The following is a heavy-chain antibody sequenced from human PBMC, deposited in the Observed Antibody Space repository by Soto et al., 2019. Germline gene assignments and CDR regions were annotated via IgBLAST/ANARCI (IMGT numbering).Heavy chain of an antibody. D-gene: IGHD6-13*01. CDR3: ARRSGSPGKRYFDS. CDR1: GYSFTNYW. Sequence: EVQLVQSGAEVRKPGESLKISCKGSGYSFTNYWIGWVRQMPGKGLEWMGIVYPDDSDTRYSPSFRGQVTVSADKSISTVYLQWYSLKATDTAMYYCARRSGSPGKRYFDSWGQGTLVTVSS. V-gene: IGHV5-51*01. J-gene: IGHJ4*02. CDR2: VYPDDSDT.